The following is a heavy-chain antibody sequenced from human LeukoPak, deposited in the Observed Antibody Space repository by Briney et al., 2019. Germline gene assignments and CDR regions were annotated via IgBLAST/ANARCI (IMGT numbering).Heavy chain of an antibody. V-gene: IGHV3-21*01. CDR1: GFTFSSYS. J-gene: IGHJ5*02. CDR3: ARGVDYGTKKVDWFDP. CDR2: ISSSSSYI. D-gene: IGHD4/OR15-4a*01. Sequence: GGSLRLSCAASGFTFSSYSMNWVRQAPGKGLEWVSSISSSSSYIYYADSVKGRFTISRDNAKNSLYLQVNSLRAEDTAVYYCARGVDYGTKKVDWFDPWGQGTLVTVSS.